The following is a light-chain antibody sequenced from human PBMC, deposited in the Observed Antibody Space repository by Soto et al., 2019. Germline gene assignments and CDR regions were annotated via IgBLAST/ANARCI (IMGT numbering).Light chain of an antibody. CDR2: AAS. CDR1: KDIKNY. V-gene: IGKV1-33*01. Sequence: DIQMTQSPSSLSASVGDRVTISCQASKDIKNYLNWYQQKPGKAPKLLIYAASILETGVPLRFSGSGSGTDFTFTISSLQPEDIATYYCQHYDDLPWTFGQGTKVAIK. CDR3: QHYDDLPWT. J-gene: IGKJ1*01.